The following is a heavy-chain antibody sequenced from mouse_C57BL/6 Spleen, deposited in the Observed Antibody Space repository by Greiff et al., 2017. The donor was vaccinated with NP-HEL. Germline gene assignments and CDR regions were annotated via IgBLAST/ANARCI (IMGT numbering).Heavy chain of an antibody. V-gene: IGHV1-50*01. Sequence: VQLQQPGAELVKPGASVKLSCKASDYTFTSYWMQWVKQRPGQGLEWIGEIDPSDSYTNYNQKFKGKATLTVDTSSSTAYMQLSSLTSEDSAVYYCARGNYGTAWFAYWGQGTLVTVSA. CDR3: ARGNYGTAWFAY. CDR2: IDPSDSYT. CDR1: DYTFTSYW. J-gene: IGHJ3*01. D-gene: IGHD1-1*01.